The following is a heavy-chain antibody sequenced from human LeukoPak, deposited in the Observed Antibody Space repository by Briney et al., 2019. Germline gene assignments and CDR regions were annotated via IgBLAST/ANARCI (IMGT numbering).Heavy chain of an antibody. V-gene: IGHV3-74*01. CDR2: IISVGSST. Sequence: GGSLRLSCAASGFTFSSYWMHWVRQAPWKGLDWVSCIISVGSSTRYADSVKGRFTFSRDNAKNTLYLQMNSLRAEDTAVYYCARDWRYSNYVAANWFDPWGQGTLVTVSS. CDR1: GFTFSSYW. J-gene: IGHJ5*02. CDR3: ARDWRYSNYVAANWFDP. D-gene: IGHD4-11*01.